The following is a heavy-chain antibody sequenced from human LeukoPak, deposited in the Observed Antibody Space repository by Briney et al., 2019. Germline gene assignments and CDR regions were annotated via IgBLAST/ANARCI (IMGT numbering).Heavy chain of an antibody. CDR2: TDSSGGST. CDR3: ASSREATSNWFVY. D-gene: IGHD2-2*01. V-gene: IGHV3-64*04. CDR1: GFTFSSYA. Sequence: GGSLRLSCSASGFTFSSYAMHWVRQAPGKGLEYVSSTDSSGGSTYYAESVKGRFTISRDNSKNTLYLQMNSLRAEDTAVYHCASSREATSNWFVYWGQGTLVTVSS. J-gene: IGHJ5*01.